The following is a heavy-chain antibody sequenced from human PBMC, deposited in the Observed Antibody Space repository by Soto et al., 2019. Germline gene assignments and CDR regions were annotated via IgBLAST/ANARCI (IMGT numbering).Heavy chain of an antibody. CDR1: GFTVSSYW. D-gene: IGHD6-19*01. V-gene: IGHV3-74*01. J-gene: IGHJ4*02. CDR3: ARSRLTPDY. Sequence: GGSLRRSCAASGFTVSSYWLDWARQAPGKGLVWVSHIHSDGSITTYADSVKGRFTISRDDAKNTLYLQMSSLRAEDTAMYYCARSRLTPDYWGQGTLVTVSS. CDR2: IHSDGSIT.